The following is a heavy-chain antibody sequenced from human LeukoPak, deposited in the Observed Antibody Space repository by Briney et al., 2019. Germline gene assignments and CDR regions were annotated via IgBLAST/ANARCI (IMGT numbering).Heavy chain of an antibody. CDR3: ARSYDILTGYTDAFDI. CDR2: IYYSGST. Sequence: SETLSLTCTVSGGSISSSSYYWGWIRQPPGKGLEWIGSIYYSGSTYYNPSLKSRVTISVDTSKNQFSLKLSSVTAADTAVYYCARSYDILTGYTDAFDIWGQGTMVTVSS. V-gene: IGHV4-39*07. J-gene: IGHJ3*02. D-gene: IGHD3-9*01. CDR1: GGSISSSSYY.